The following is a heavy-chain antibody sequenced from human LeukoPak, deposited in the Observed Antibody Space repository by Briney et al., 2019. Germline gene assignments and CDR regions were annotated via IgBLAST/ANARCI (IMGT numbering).Heavy chain of an antibody. CDR2: ISSRSTYI. Sequence: GGSLRLSCAASGFTFSSYTINWVRQAPGKGLEWVSSISSRSTYIYYADSVKGRFTISRDNAKNSLSLQMNSLRAEDTGLYYRAREDNGGYSEGRTAEFDYWGRGTLVTVSS. D-gene: IGHD5-18*01. CDR1: GFTFSSYT. J-gene: IGHJ4*02. V-gene: IGHV3-21*01. CDR3: AREDNGGYSEGRTAEFDY.